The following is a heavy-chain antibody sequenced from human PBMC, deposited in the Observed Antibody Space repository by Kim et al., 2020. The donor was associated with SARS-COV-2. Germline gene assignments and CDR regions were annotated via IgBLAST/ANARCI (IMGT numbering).Heavy chain of an antibody. V-gene: IGHV5-10-1*01. CDR2: IDPSDSYT. Sequence: GESLKISCKGSGYSFTSYWISWVRQMPGKGLEWMGRIDPSDSYTNYSPAFQGHVTISADKSISTAYLQWSSLKASDTAMYYCATHCSNTTCYVFPDYWGQGTLFTVSP. D-gene: IGHD2-2*01. CDR1: GYSFTSYW. J-gene: IGHJ4*02. CDR3: ATHCSNTTCYVFPDY.